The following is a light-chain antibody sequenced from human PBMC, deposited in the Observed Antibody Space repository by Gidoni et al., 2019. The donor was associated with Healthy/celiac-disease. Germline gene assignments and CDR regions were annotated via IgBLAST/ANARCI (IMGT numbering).Light chain of an antibody. CDR3: QQYNNWPPWT. CDR2: GAS. J-gene: IGKJ1*01. CDR1: QSVSSN. Sequence: EIVITQTQATLSVSPGERATLSCRASQSVSSNLAWYQQKPGQAPRHQIYGASTKATGIPARFSGSGSGTELTLTISSLQSEDCAVVYYQQYNNWPPWTFGQGTKVEIK. V-gene: IGKV3-15*01.